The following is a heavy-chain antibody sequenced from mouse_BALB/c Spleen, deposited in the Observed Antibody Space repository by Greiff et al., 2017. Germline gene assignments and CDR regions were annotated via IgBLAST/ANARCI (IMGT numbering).Heavy chain of an antibody. CDR1: GFTFSSFG. Sequence: EVQVVESGGGLVQPGGSRKLSCAASGFTFSSFGMHWVRQAPEKGLEWVAYISSGSSTIYYADTVKGRFTISRDNPKNTLFLQMTSLRSEDTAMYYCARSEGPWYFDVWGAGTTVTVSS. V-gene: IGHV5-17*02. CDR2: ISSGSSTI. J-gene: IGHJ1*01. CDR3: ARSEGPWYFDV.